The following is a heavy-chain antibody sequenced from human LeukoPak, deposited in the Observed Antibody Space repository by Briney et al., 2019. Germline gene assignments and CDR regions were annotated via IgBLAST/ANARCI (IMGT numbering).Heavy chain of an antibody. CDR2: IDWDDDK. CDR1: GFSLSTSGMC. V-gene: IGHV2-70*11. CDR3: ARVIVGATPNYFDY. J-gene: IGHJ4*02. Sequence: SGPALVKPTQTLTLTCTFSGFSLSTSGMCVSWIRQPPGKTLEWLARIDWDDDKYYSTSLKTRLTISKDTSKNQVVLTMTNMDPVDTATYYCARVIVGATPNYFDYWGQGTLVTVSS. D-gene: IGHD1-26*01.